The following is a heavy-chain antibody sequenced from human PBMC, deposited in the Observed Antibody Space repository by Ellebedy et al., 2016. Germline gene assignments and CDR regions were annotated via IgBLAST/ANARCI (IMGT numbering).Heavy chain of an antibody. V-gene: IGHV1-18*01. CDR3: ARVIWGIAEPDYYFDY. CDR2: ISAYNGNT. CDR1: GYTFTSYG. J-gene: IGHJ4*02. D-gene: IGHD6-13*01. Sequence: ASVKVSXXASGYTFTSYGISWVRQAPGQGLEWMGWISAYNGNTNYAQKLQGRVTMTTDTSTSTAYMELRSLRSDDTAVYYCARVIWGIAEPDYYFDYWGQGTLVTVSS.